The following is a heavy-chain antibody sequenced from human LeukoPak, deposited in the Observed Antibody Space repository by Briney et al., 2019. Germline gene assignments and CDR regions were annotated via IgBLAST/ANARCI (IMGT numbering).Heavy chain of an antibody. Sequence: ASVKVSCKASGYTFTGYYMHWVRQAPGQGLEWMGWINPNSGGTNYAQKFQGRVTMTRDTFISTAYMELSSLRSEDTAVYYCARGLSVIAVAATWGQGTLVTVSS. D-gene: IGHD6-19*01. V-gene: IGHV1-2*02. J-gene: IGHJ4*02. CDR3: ARGLSVIAVAAT. CDR2: INPNSGGT. CDR1: GYTFTGYY.